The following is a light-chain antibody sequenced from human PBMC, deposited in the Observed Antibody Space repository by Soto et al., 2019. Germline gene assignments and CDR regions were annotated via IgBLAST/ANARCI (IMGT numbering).Light chain of an antibody. V-gene: IGKV3-20*01. CDR1: QSVSSSY. Sequence: IVLTLSPGTLSLSKGERATLSCRASQSVSSSYLAWYQQKPGQAPRLLIYGASSRATGIPDRFSGSGSGTDFTLTISRLEPEDFAVYYCQQYDSSPKTFGQGTKVDI. CDR3: QQYDSSPKT. CDR2: GAS. J-gene: IGKJ1*01.